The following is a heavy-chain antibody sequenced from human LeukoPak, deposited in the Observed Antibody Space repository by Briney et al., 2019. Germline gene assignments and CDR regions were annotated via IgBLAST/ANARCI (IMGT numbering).Heavy chain of an antibody. V-gene: IGHV3-74*01. CDR3: ARAIAVTGTGGYH. D-gene: IGHD6-19*01. CDR1: GFTFSSYY. Sequence: GGSLRLSCAASGFTFSSYYMHWVRQAPGEGLVWVSRINSDGSSTSYADSVKGRFTISRDNAKNTLYLQMNSLRAEDTAVYYCARAIAVTGTGGYHWGQGTLVTVSS. J-gene: IGHJ5*02. CDR2: INSDGSST.